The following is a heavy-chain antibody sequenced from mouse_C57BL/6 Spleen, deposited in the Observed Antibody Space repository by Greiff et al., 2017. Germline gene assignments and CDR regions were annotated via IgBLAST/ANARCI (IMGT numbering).Heavy chain of an antibody. CDR2: INPNNGGT. J-gene: IGHJ4*01. V-gene: IGHV1-26*01. CDR1: GYTFTDYY. Sequence: EVKLQQSGPELVKPGASVKISCKASGYTFTDYYMNWVKQSHGKSLEWIGDINPNNGGTSYNQKFKGKATLTVDKSSSTAYMELRSLTSEDSAVYYCARWPYYYAIDYWGQGTSVTVSS. CDR3: ARWPYYYAIDY.